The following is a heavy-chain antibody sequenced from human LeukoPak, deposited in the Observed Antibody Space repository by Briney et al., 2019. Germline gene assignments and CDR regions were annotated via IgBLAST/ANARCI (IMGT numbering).Heavy chain of an antibody. Sequence: SETLSLTCTVSGGSISNSHYYWGWIRQPPGKGLEWIGNIYYSGSTYYNSSLKSRVTISVDTSKNRFSLKLRSVTAADTAVYYCARYCGSTSCYRDAFDIWGQGTMVTVST. J-gene: IGHJ3*02. CDR3: ARYCGSTSCYRDAFDI. CDR1: GGSISNSHYY. D-gene: IGHD2-2*01. CDR2: IYYSGST. V-gene: IGHV4-39*01.